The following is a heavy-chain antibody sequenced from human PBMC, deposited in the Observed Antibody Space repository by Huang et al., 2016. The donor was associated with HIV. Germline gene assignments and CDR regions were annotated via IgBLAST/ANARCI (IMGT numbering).Heavy chain of an antibody. CDR2: IRADATDK. J-gene: IGHJ4*02. Sequence: QVQLVESGGDVVQPGGSLRLSCAASGFTFATYGMHWVRQAPGKGLEGVAFIRADATDKYYADSVKGRFTASRDNSKNTLFLHMNSLRPEDTALYYCAKIPPLHANLATSGPGPVDYWGQGTLVTVSS. CDR3: AKIPPLHANLATSGPGPVDY. V-gene: IGHV3-30*02. CDR1: GFTFATYG. D-gene: IGHD6-13*01.